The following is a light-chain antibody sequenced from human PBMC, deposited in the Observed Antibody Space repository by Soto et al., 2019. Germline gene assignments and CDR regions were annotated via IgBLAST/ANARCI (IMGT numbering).Light chain of an antibody. CDR2: DTN. CDR3: LLSYSGAWV. Sequence: QAVVTQEPSLTVSPGGTVTLTCGSSTGAVTSGHYPYWFQQKPGQAPRTLIYDTNNKHSWTPARFACSLLGGKAALTLSGAQPEDEAEYYCLLSYSGAWVFGGGTKLTVL. CDR1: TGAVTSGHY. V-gene: IGLV7-46*01. J-gene: IGLJ3*02.